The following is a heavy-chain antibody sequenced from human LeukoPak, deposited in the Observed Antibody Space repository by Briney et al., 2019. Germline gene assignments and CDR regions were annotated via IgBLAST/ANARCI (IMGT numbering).Heavy chain of an antibody. D-gene: IGHD1-26*01. CDR1: GYSFTNYW. CDR2: INAGNGNT. J-gene: IGHJ4*02. CDR3: ARGGSYRWFDY. V-gene: IGHV1-3*01. Sequence: GESLKISCKASGYSFTNYWIGWVRQAPGQRLEWMGWINAGNGNTKYSQKFQGRVTITRDTSASTAYMELSSLRSEDTAVYYCARGGSYRWFDYWGQGTLVTVSS.